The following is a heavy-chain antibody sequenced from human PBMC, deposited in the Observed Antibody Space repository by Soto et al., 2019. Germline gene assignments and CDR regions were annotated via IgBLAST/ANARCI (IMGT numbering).Heavy chain of an antibody. Sequence: PSETLSLTCAVSGYSISSGYYWGWIRQPPGKGLEWIGSIYHSGSTYYNPSLKSRVTISVDTSKNQFSLKLSSVTAADTAVYYCARGLSITMVRGVIGPGPFDYWGQGTLVTVSS. CDR3: ARGLSITMVRGVIGPGPFDY. J-gene: IGHJ4*02. CDR1: GYSISSGYY. CDR2: IYHSGST. V-gene: IGHV4-38-2*01. D-gene: IGHD3-10*01.